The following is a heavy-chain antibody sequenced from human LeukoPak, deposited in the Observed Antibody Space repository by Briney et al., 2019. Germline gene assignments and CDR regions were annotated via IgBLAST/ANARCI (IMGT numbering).Heavy chain of an antibody. D-gene: IGHD1/OR15-1a*01. Sequence: PSETLSLTCSVSGGSISSGGYYWSWIRQHPGKGLEWIGYIYYSGSTYYNPSLKSRVSISVDTSKNQFSLKLSSVTAADTAVYYCARSLRGTFYFDYWGQGTLVTVSS. CDR3: ARSLRGTFYFDY. CDR1: GGSISSGGYY. V-gene: IGHV4-31*03. J-gene: IGHJ4*02. CDR2: IYYSGST.